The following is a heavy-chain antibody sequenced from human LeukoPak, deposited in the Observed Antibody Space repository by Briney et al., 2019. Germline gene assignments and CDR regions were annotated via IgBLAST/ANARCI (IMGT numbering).Heavy chain of an antibody. CDR2: IKSKTDGGTT. D-gene: IGHD1-26*01. V-gene: IGHV3-15*01. Sequence: GGSLRLSCAASGFTFSNAWMSWVRQAPGKGLEWVGRIKSKTDGGTTDYAAPVKGRFTISRDDSQNTLYLQTNSLKTEDTAVYYCITGAPRAYSGSYSNCWGQGTLVTVSS. CDR3: ITGAPRAYSGSYSNC. J-gene: IGHJ4*02. CDR1: GFTFSNAW.